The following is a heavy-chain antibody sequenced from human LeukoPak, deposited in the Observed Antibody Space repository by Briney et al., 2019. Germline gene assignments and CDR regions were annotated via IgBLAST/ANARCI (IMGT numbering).Heavy chain of an antibody. J-gene: IGHJ2*01. CDR3: AREATWGNWYFDL. V-gene: IGHV3-30*03. Sequence: GGSLRLSCPASGFTFSSHGMHWVRQAPGKGLEWVAVIGREGRAKYYADSVKGRFTLSRDNSINTLYLEMNSLRDEDTAVYYCAREATWGNWYFDLWGRGTLVTVSS. CDR2: IGREGRAK. CDR1: GFTFSSHG. D-gene: IGHD3-16*01.